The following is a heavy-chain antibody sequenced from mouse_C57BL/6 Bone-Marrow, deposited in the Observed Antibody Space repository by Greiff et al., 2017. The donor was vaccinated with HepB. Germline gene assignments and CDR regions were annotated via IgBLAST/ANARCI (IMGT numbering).Heavy chain of an antibody. CDR3: ARPTILYYGSSYGFAY. J-gene: IGHJ3*01. D-gene: IGHD1-1*01. V-gene: IGHV5-6*01. CDR1: GFTFSSYG. Sequence: EVQLKESGGDLVKPGGSLKLSCAASGFTFSSYGMSWVRQTPDKRLEWVATISSGGSYTYYPDSVKGRFTISRDNAKNTLYLQMSSLKSEDTAMYYCARPTILYYGSSYGFAYWGQGTLVTVSA. CDR2: ISSGGSYT.